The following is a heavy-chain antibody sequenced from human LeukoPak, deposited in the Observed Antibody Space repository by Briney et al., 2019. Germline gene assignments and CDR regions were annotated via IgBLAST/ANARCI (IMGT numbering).Heavy chain of an antibody. V-gene: IGHV3-7*01. J-gene: IGHJ4*02. CDR3: ARDRGWLQFDY. CDR1: GFAFSNYW. D-gene: IGHD5-24*01. CDR2: IKVDGSES. Sequence: GGSLRLSCAASGFAFSNYWMNWVSQAPGKGLEWVANIKVDGSESYYVDSVKGRFTISRDNAKNSLYLQMNSLRAEDTAVYYCARDRGWLQFDYWGQGTLVTVSS.